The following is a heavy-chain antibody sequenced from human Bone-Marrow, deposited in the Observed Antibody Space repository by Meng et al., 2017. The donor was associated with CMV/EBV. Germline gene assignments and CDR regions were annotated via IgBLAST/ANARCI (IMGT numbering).Heavy chain of an antibody. CDR2: TYYRSKWYN. D-gene: IGHD2-2*01. Sequence: SSNSAGWNWIRQSPSRGLEWLGRTYYRSKWYNDYAVSVKSRITINPDTSKNQFSLQLNSVTPEDTAVYYCAFSNCSSTRCWDWFDPWGQGTLVTVSS. CDR1: SSNSAG. J-gene: IGHJ5*02. CDR3: AFSNCSSTRCWDWFDP. V-gene: IGHV6-1*01.